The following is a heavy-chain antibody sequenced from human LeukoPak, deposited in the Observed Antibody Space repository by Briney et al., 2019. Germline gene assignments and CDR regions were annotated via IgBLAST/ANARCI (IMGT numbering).Heavy chain of an antibody. V-gene: IGHV1-18*04. CDR2: ISAYNGNT. D-gene: IGHD6-19*01. J-gene: IGHJ4*02. Sequence: ASVKVSCKASGYTFSSYGISWVRQAPGQGLEWMGWISAYNGNTNYAQKLQDRVTMTTDTSTSTAYMELRSLRSDDTAVYYCARGTSEWLIPQLPYYFDYWGQGTLVTVSS. CDR1: GYTFSSYG. CDR3: ARGTSEWLIPQLPYYFDY.